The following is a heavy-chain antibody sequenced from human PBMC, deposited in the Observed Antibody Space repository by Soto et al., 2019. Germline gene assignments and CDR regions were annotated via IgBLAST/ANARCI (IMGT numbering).Heavy chain of an antibody. Sequence: QVQLAQSGAEVKKPGSSVQVSCKASGGTFSSYAISWVRQAPGQGLEWMGGIIPIFGTANYAQKFQGRVTITADESTSTAYMELSSMRSEYTAEYYCAYSNLVGGVIISTGGNFVYWGQGTLVTVSS. CDR2: IIPIFGTA. D-gene: IGHD3-10*01. J-gene: IGHJ4*02. V-gene: IGHV1-69*01. CDR3: AYSNLVGGVIISTGGNFVY. CDR1: GGTFSSYA.